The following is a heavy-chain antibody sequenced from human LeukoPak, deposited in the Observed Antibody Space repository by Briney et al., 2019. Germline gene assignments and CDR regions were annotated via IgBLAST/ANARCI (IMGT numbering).Heavy chain of an antibody. J-gene: IGHJ5*02. Sequence: SETLSLTSTVSGGSISSYYWSWIRQPPGKGLEWIGYIYYSGSTNYNPSLKSRVTISVDTSKNQFSLKLSSVTAADTAVYYCARGRDGYSSSWYDWFDPWGQGTLVTVSS. D-gene: IGHD6-13*01. CDR1: GGSISSYY. CDR2: IYYSGST. CDR3: ARGRDGYSSSWYDWFDP. V-gene: IGHV4-59*01.